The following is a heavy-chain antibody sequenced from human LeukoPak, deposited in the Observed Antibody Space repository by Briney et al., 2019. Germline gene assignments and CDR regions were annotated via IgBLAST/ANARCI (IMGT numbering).Heavy chain of an antibody. D-gene: IGHD6-13*01. V-gene: IGHV1-46*01. CDR1: GYTFTSYY. CDR2: INPSGGST. Sequence: ASVKVSCKASGYTFTSYYMHWVRQAPGQGLEWMGIINPSGGSTSSAQKFQGRVTMTRDMSTSTVYMELSSPRSEDTAVYYCARDLYLGSRKYSSSWYQTDYWGQGTLVTVSS. J-gene: IGHJ4*02. CDR3: ARDLYLGSRKYSSSWYQTDY.